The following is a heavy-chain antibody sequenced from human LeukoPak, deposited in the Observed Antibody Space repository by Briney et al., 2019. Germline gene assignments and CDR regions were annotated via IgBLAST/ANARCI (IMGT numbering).Heavy chain of an antibody. D-gene: IGHD3-22*01. CDR3: ARAVSSGYDPFDY. CDR2: ISSSSSYI. Sequence: GGSLRLSCAASGFTFSSYSMNWVRQAPGKGLEWVSSISSSSSYIYYADSVKGRFTISRDNSKNTLYLQMNSLRAEDTAVYYCARAVSSGYDPFDYWGQGTLVTVSS. J-gene: IGHJ4*02. CDR1: GFTFSSYS. V-gene: IGHV3-21*04.